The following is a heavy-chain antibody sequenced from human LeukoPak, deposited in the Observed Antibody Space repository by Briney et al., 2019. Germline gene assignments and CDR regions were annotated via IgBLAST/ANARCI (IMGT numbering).Heavy chain of an antibody. CDR3: ASFEGRELAAH. D-gene: IGHD3-9*01. Sequence: SETLSLTCTVSGGSISSYYWSWIRQPPGKGLEWIGYIYYSGSTNYNPSLKSRVTISVDTSKNQFSLKLSSVTAADTAVYYCASFEGRELAAHWGQGTLVTVSS. J-gene: IGHJ4*02. CDR1: GGSISSYY. CDR2: IYYSGST. V-gene: IGHV4-59*01.